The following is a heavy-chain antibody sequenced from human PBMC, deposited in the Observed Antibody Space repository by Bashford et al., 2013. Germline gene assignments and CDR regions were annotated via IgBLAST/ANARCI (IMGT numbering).Heavy chain of an antibody. J-gene: IGHJ5*02. V-gene: IGHV4-59*01. CDR2: IYYSGIT. D-gene: IGHD2-15*01. CDR1: GGSISSFY. CDR3: ARGRGGGGSSNNWFDP. Sequence: SETLSLTCTVSGGSISSFYWSWIRQPPGKGLEWIGYIYYSGITSYYPSLKSRVTISLDTSKNQFSLNLSSVTAADTAVYYCARGRGGGGSSNNWFDPWGQGTLVTVSS.